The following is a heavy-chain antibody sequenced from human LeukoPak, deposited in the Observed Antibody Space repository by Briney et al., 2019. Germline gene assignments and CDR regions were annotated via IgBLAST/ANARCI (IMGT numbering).Heavy chain of an antibody. CDR3: PRGESGTEFDY. V-gene: IGHV3-20*04. CDR2: ISCNGGRT. D-gene: IGHD1-7*01. CDR1: AFTFDDYG. J-gene: IGHJ4*02. Sequence: GGSLRLSCAASAFTFDDYGMSWVRQAPGKGLEWVSGISCNGGRTGYADSVKGRFTISRDNAKNSLYLQMNSLRAEDTALYYCPRGESGTEFDYWGQGTLVTVSS.